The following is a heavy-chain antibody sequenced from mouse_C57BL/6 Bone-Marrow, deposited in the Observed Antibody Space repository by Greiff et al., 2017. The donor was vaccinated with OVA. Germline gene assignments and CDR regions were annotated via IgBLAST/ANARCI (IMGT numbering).Heavy chain of an antibody. CDR3: ARKEHGFFDY. Sequence: VQLQQSGPGLVQPSQSLSITCTVSGFSLTSYGVHWVRQSPGKGLEWLGVIWSGGSTDYNAAFISRLSISKDNSKCQVFFKMNSLQADDTAIYYCARKEHGFFDYWGQGTTLTVSS. D-gene: IGHD1-2*01. CDR1: GFSLTSYG. V-gene: IGHV2-2*01. CDR2: IWSGGST. J-gene: IGHJ2*01.